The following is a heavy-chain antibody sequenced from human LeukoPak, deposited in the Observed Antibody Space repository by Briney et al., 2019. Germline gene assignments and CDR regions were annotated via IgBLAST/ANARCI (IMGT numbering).Heavy chain of an antibody. J-gene: IGHJ4*02. CDR2: IWYDGSNK. CDR1: GFNFSSFV. CDR3: ARVGADGSGFLFDY. V-gene: IGHV3-33*01. D-gene: IGHD3-10*01. Sequence: GGSLRLSCAASGFNFSSFVMHWVRRAPGKGLEWVAVIWYDGSNKYYADSVKGRFTISRDNSKNTLYLQMNSLRAEDTAVYYCARVGADGSGFLFDYWGQGTLVTVSS.